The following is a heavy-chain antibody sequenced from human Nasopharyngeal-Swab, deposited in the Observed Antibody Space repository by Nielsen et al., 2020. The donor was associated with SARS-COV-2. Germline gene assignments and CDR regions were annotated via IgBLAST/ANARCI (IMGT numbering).Heavy chain of an antibody. V-gene: IGHV3-48*02. CDR1: GYSFRGYS. CDR3: ANFGDYDYYDMDV. CDR2: ISSSGSTT. Sequence: GESLKIYCAASGYSFRGYSMNWVRQAPGKGLEWISYISSSGSTTYYADSVKGRFTISRDNAKDSLYLQMNSLRDEDSAVYFCANFGDYDYYDMDVWGQGTTVTVSS. D-gene: IGHD4-17*01. J-gene: IGHJ6*02.